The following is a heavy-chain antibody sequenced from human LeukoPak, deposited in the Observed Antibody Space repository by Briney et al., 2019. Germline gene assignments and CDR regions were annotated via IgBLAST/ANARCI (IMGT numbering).Heavy chain of an antibody. V-gene: IGHV3-30-3*01. CDR3: ARGNGISDY. CDR2: ISYDGSNK. Sequence: PGGSLRLSCAASGFTFSSYAMHWVRQAPGKGLEWVAVISYDGSNKYYADSVKGRFTISRDNSKNTLYLQMNSLRAEDTAVHYCARGNGISDYWGQGTLVTVSS. J-gene: IGHJ4*02. CDR1: GFTFSSYA. D-gene: IGHD2-8*01.